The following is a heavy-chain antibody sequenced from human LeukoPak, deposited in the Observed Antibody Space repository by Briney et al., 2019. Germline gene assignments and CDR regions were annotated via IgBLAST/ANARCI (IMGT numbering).Heavy chain of an antibody. Sequence: SETLSLTCAVSGGSISSSNWWSWVRQPPGKGLEWTGYIFNSGSTYYNPSLKSRVTILVDTSKNQFSLKLSSVTAADTAVYYCARDRHKLVDIVAGILDYWGQGTLVTVSS. CDR1: GGSISSSNW. CDR3: ARDRHKLVDIVAGILDY. D-gene: IGHD5-12*01. V-gene: IGHV4-4*02. J-gene: IGHJ4*02. CDR2: IFNSGST.